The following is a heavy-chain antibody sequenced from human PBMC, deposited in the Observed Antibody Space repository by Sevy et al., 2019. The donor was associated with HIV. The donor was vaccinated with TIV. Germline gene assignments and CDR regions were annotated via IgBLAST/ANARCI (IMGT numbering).Heavy chain of an antibody. D-gene: IGHD1-26*01. CDR2: IGTAGDT. CDR1: GFTFSSYD. J-gene: IGHJ3*02. CDR3: ARGSHSGSYGRDAFDI. V-gene: IGHV3-13*01. Sequence: GGSLRLSCAASGFTFSSYDMHWVRQATGKGLEWASAIGTAGDTYYPGSVKGRFTISRENAKNSLYLQMNSLRAGDTAVYYCARGSHSGSYGRDAFDIWGQGTMVTVSS.